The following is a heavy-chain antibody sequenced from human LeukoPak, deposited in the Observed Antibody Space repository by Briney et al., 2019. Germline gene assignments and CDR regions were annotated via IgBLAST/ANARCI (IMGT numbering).Heavy chain of an antibody. CDR2: INPNSGGT. V-gene: IGHV1-2*02. CDR1: GYTFTGYY. D-gene: IGHD6-13*01. CDR3: ARAIAAAGQNYYYYYMDV. Sequence: ASVKVSCKASGYTFTGYYMHWVRQAPGQGLEWMGWINPNSGGTNYAQKFQGRVTMTRDTSISTAYMELSRLRPGDTAVYYCARAIAAAGQNYYYYYMDVWGKGTTVTVSS. J-gene: IGHJ6*03.